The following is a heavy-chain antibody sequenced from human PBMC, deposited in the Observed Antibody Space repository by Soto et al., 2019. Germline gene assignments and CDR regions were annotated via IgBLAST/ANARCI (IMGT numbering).Heavy chain of an antibody. CDR3: ATLPRTIERTPAAIWSFDS. CDR2: LDAEDGET. D-gene: IGHD2-2*01. V-gene: IGHV1-24*01. CDR1: GYSLSDLS. Sequence: ASVKVSCKVSGYSLSDLSIHWVREAPGKGLEWMGGLDAEDGETIYAQKLQGRGTMTEDTSTDTAYMELSSLTSEDTAMYYCATLPRTIERTPAAIWSFDSWGQGTLVTVSS. J-gene: IGHJ4*02.